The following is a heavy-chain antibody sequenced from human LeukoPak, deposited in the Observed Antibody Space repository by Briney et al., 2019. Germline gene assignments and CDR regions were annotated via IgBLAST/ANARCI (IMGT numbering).Heavy chain of an antibody. Sequence: GGSLRLSCAASGLTFSSYWMHWVLHAPGKELVWVSRINSDGSSTSYADSVKGRFTISRDNAKNTLYLQMNSLRAEDTAVYYCARKCYGDYDDAFDIWGQGTMVTVSS. D-gene: IGHD4-17*01. CDR1: GLTFSSYW. CDR2: INSDGSST. V-gene: IGHV3-74*01. J-gene: IGHJ3*02. CDR3: ARKCYGDYDDAFDI.